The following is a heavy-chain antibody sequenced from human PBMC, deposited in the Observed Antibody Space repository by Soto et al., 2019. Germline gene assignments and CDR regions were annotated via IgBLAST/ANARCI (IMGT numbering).Heavy chain of an antibody. J-gene: IGHJ6*03. V-gene: IGHV4-59*01. CDR1: GGSISSYY. Sequence: SETLTLTCTVSGGSISSYYWSWIRQPPGKGLEWIGYIYYSGSTNYNPSLKSRVTISVDTSKNQFSLKLSSVTAADTAVYYCARRIAAAGTFYYYYYMDGWGKGTTVTVSS. D-gene: IGHD6-13*01. CDR2: IYYSGST. CDR3: ARRIAAAGTFYYYYYMDG.